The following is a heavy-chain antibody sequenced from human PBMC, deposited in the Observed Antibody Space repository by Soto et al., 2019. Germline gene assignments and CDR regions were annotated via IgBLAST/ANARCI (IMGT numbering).Heavy chain of an antibody. D-gene: IGHD5-18*01. CDR3: ARDRDTAMVKSYYGMDV. V-gene: IGHV3-11*06. Sequence: GGSLRLSCAASGFTFSDYYMSWIRQAPGKGLEWVSYISSSSSYTNYADSVKGRSTISRDNAKNSLYLQMNSLRAEDTAVYYCARDRDTAMVKSYYGMDVWGQGTTVTVSS. J-gene: IGHJ6*02. CDR1: GFTFSDYY. CDR2: ISSSSSYT.